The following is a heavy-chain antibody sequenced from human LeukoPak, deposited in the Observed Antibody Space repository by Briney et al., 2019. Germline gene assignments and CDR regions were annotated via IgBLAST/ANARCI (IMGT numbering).Heavy chain of an antibody. Sequence: GGSLRLSCADSGFTFFMYAMHWVRQAPGKGLEWVAVISYDGGNKYYADSVKGRFTISRDNAKNSLYLQMNSLRAEDTAVYYFVRVSYAGINAFDYWGQGTLVTVSS. CDR3: VRVSYAGINAFDY. V-gene: IGHV3-30-3*01. D-gene: IGHD3-16*01. CDR2: ISYDGGNK. J-gene: IGHJ4*02. CDR1: GFTFFMYA.